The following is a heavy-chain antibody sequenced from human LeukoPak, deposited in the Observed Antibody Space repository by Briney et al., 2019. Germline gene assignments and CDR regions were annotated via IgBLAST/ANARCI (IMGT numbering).Heavy chain of an antibody. Sequence: TGGSLRLSCAASGFTFSSYSMNWVRQAPGKGLERVSYISSSSSTIYYADSVKGRFTISRDNAKNSLYLQMNSLRAEDTAVYYCARGPRGWRSDFGGQGTLVTVSS. CDR1: GFTFSSYS. CDR3: ARGPRGWRSDF. D-gene: IGHD3-3*01. CDR2: ISSSSSTI. V-gene: IGHV3-48*04. J-gene: IGHJ4*02.